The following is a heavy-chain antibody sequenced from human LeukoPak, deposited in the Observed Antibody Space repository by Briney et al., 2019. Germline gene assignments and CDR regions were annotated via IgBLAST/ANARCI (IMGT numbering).Heavy chain of an antibody. CDR2: IYHSGST. Sequence: SSETLSLTCTVSGYSISSGYYWGWIRQPTGKGLEWIGSIYHSGSTYYNPSLKSRVTISVDTSKNQFSLKLSSVTAADTAVYYCARCIAAAGPDYWRQGTLVTVSS. CDR3: ARCIAAAGPDY. D-gene: IGHD6-13*01. CDR1: GYSISSGYY. V-gene: IGHV4-38-2*02. J-gene: IGHJ4*02.